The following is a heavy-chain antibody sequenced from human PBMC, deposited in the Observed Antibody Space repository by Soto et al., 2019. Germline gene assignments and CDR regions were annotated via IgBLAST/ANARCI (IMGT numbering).Heavy chain of an antibody. D-gene: IGHD6-19*01. CDR2: INPNSGGT. J-gene: IGHJ4*02. CDR1: GYTFTGYY. CDR3: AREGTENTGYSSGWFDY. V-gene: IGHV1-2*02. Sequence: GASVKVSCKASGYTFTGYYMHWVRQAPGQGLERMGWINPNSGGTNYAQKFQGRVTMTRDTSISTAYMELSRLRSDDTAVYYCAREGTENTGYSSGWFDYWGQGTLVTVSS.